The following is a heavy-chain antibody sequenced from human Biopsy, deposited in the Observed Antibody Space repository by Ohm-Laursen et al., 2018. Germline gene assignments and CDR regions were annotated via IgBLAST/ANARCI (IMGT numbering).Heavy chain of an antibody. V-gene: IGHV4-4*07. CDR2: LYPGGST. Sequence: SVTLSLTCNVSGRVLNHYSWRWIRQPAGKGLEWIGRLYPGGSTNDNPSLKSRVTMSVDTSKKQLTLRLRSVTAADTAMYYCASVVLGPTNDAFDLWGQGTMVVVSS. CDR1: GRVLNHYS. D-gene: IGHD3-22*01. CDR3: ASVVLGPTNDAFDL. J-gene: IGHJ3*01.